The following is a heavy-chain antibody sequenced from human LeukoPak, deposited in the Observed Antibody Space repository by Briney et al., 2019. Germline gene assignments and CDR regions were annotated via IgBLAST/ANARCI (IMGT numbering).Heavy chain of an antibody. D-gene: IGHD4-17*01. Sequence: PGGSLRLSCAASGFTFSSYAMHWVRQAPGKGLEWVAVISYDGSNKYYADSVKGRFTISRDNSKNTLYLQMNSLRAEDTAVYYCAKDRSDYGDYGVFDPWGQGTLVTVSS. V-gene: IGHV3-30*04. CDR2: ISYDGSNK. J-gene: IGHJ5*02. CDR1: GFTFSSYA. CDR3: AKDRSDYGDYGVFDP.